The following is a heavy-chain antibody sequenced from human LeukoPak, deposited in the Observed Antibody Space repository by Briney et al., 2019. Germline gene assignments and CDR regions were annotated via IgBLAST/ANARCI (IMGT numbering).Heavy chain of an antibody. V-gene: IGHV4-61*02. Sequence: SQTLSLTCTVSGGSISSGSYYWSWIRQPAGKGLEWIGRIYTSGSTSYNPSLKSRVTISVDTSKNQFSLKLSSVTAADTAVYYCASEGRYCSSTSCSLFDYWGQGTLVTVSS. CDR1: GGSISSGSYY. CDR3: ASEGRYCSSTSCSLFDY. J-gene: IGHJ4*02. D-gene: IGHD2-2*01. CDR2: IYTSGST.